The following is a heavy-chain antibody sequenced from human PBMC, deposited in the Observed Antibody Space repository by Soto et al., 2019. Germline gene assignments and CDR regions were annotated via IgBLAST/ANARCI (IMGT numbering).Heavy chain of an antibody. Sequence: SETLSLSCAVYGGSFSGYYWSWIRQPPGKGLEWIGEINHSGSTNYNPSLRSRVTISVDTSKNQFSLKLSSVTAADTAVYYCARGDYDIVTGYYRRYFDYWGQGTLVTVSS. CDR1: GGSFSGYY. V-gene: IGHV4-34*01. CDR2: INHSGST. J-gene: IGHJ4*02. D-gene: IGHD3-9*01. CDR3: ARGDYDIVTGYYRRYFDY.